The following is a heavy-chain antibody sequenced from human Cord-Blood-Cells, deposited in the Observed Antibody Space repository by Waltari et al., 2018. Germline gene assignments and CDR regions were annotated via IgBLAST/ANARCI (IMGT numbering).Heavy chain of an antibody. CDR2: INHSGST. CDR1: GGSFSGYY. CDR3: ARPGYSSGWYDAFDI. D-gene: IGHD6-19*01. J-gene: IGHJ3*02. Sequence: QVQLQQWGAGLLKPSETLSLTCAVYGGSFSGYYWSWIRPPPGKGLAWIGEINHSGSTNYNPSLKSRVTRSVDTSKNQFSLKLSSVTAAGTAVYYCARPGYSSGWYDAFDIWGQGTMVTVSS. V-gene: IGHV4-34*01.